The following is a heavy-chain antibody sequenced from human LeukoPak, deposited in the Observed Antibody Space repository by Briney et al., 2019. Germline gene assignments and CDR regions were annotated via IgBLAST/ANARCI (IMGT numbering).Heavy chain of an antibody. CDR1: GGSISSGGYY. V-gene: IGHV4-61*02. CDR3: ARGRGDYAYAFDI. D-gene: IGHD4-17*01. CDR2: IYTSGST. J-gene: IGHJ3*02. Sequence: SQTLSLTCTVSGGSISSGGYYWSWIRQPAGKGLEWIGRIYTSGSTNYNPSLKSRVTMSVDTSKNQFSLKLSSVTAADTAVYYCARGRGDYAYAFDIWGQGTMVTVSS.